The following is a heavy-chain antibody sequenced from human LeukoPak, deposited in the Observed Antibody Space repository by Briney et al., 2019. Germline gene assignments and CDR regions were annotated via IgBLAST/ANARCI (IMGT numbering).Heavy chain of an antibody. CDR1: GSTFSSYA. D-gene: IGHD2-2*01. Sequence: PGGSLRFSCAASGSTFSSYASSWVRRAPGKGLEWVSGFSVSDKTTYYADSVKGRFTISRDNSKNTLYLQMNSLRAEDTAVYYCAKGHSVAAALLIFFDYWGQGTLVTVSS. CDR3: AKGHSVAAALLIFFDY. V-gene: IGHV3-23*01. J-gene: IGHJ4*02. CDR2: FSVSDKTT.